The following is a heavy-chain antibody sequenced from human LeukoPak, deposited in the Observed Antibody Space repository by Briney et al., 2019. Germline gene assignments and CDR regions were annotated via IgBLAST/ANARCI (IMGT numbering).Heavy chain of an antibody. CDR3: AVAPGDY. D-gene: IGHD3-16*01. Sequence: GASVKVSCKASGYIFTYYYMHWVRQAPGQELGWMGRINPNSGGTNYAQKFQGRVTLTRDTSISTVYMELTRLTSDDTALYYCAVAPGDYWGQGTLLIVSA. V-gene: IGHV1/OR15-1*04. CDR2: INPNSGGT. J-gene: IGHJ4*02. CDR1: GYIFTYYY.